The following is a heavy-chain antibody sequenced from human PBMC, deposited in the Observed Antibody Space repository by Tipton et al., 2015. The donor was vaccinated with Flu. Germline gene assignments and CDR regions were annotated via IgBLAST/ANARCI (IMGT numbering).Heavy chain of an antibody. V-gene: IGHV1-69*18. J-gene: IGHJ3*02. CDR2: IIPIFGTA. D-gene: IGHD3-22*01. CDR3: ARGTYYYDSRGRNDAFDI. Sequence: QVQLVQSGAEVKKPGSSVKVSCKASGGTFSSYAISWVRQAPGQGLEWMGRIIPIFGTANYAQKFQGRVTITADESTSTAYMELSSLRSEDTAVYYCARGTYYYDSRGRNDAFDIWGQGTMVTVSS. CDR1: GGTFSSYA.